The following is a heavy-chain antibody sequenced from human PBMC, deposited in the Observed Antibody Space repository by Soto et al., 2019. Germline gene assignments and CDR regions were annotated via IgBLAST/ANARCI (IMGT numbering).Heavy chain of an antibody. CDR3: VIDGSTGWHFDA. V-gene: IGHV3-7*01. CDR2: TRQDGGQS. Sequence: EVQLVESGGGLVQPGGSLRLSCEASGFTLSSYWMSWIRQAPGKGLEWVANTRQDGGQSYLVDSVQGRFTISRDNAKNSVYLQMNSLRAEGTAVYYCVIDGSTGWHFDAWGQGTLVTVSS. CDR1: GFTLSSYW. J-gene: IGHJ4*02. D-gene: IGHD6-19*01.